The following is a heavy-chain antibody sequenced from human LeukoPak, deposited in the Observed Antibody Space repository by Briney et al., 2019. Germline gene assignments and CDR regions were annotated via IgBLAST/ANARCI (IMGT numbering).Heavy chain of an antibody. Sequence: ASVKVSCEASGYTFTGYYMHWVRQAPGQGLEWMGWINPNSGGTNYAQKFQGRVTMTRDTSISTAYMELSRLRSDDTAVYYCAGSAGIVGAVDYWGQGTLVTVSS. CDR3: AGSAGIVGAVDY. V-gene: IGHV1-2*02. J-gene: IGHJ4*02. CDR1: GYTFTGYY. D-gene: IGHD1-26*01. CDR2: INPNSGGT.